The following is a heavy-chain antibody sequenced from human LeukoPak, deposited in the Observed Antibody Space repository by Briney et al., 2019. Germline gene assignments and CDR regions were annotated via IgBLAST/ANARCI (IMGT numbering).Heavy chain of an antibody. CDR2: ISAYNGNT. J-gene: IGHJ5*02. Sequence: ASVTVSCKASGYTFTSYGISWVRQAPGQGLEWMGWISAYNGNTNYAQKLQGRVTMTTDTSTSTAYMEMSSLRSDDTAVYYCARVPRTPEPGIAAAGTGMDWFDPWGQGTLVTVSS. V-gene: IGHV1-18*01. CDR3: ARVPRTPEPGIAAAGTGMDWFDP. CDR1: GYTFTSYG. D-gene: IGHD6-13*01.